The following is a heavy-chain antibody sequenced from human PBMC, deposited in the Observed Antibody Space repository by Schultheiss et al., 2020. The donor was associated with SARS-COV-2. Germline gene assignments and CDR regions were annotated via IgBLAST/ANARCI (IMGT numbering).Heavy chain of an antibody. J-gene: IGHJ4*02. CDR1: GYTFTSYG. CDR3: ARVSEQWLVRTIDY. Sequence: SVKVSCKASGYTFTSYGISWVRQAPGQGLEWMGRIIPILGIANYAQKFQGRVTITADKSTSTAYMELSSLRSEDTAVYYCARVSEQWLVRTIDYWGQGTLVTVSS. V-gene: IGHV1-69*04. CDR2: IIPILGIA. D-gene: IGHD6-19*01.